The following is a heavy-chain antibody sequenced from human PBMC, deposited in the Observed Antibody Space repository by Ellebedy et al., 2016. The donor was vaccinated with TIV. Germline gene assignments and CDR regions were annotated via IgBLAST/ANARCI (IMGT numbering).Heavy chain of an antibody. J-gene: IGHJ6*02. V-gene: IGHV1-69*05. Sequence: ASVKVSCKASGGTFSSYAISWVRQAPGQGLEWMGGIIPIFGTANYAQKFQGRVTMTRDTSTSTVYMELSSLRSEDTAVYYCARDRPYYDILTGYYRGYYYYGMDVWGQGTTVTVSS. CDR1: GGTFSSYA. D-gene: IGHD3-9*01. CDR3: ARDRPYYDILTGYYRGYYYYGMDV. CDR2: IIPIFGTA.